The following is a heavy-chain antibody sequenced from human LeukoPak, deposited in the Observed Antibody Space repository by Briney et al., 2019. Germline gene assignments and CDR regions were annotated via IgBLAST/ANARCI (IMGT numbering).Heavy chain of an antibody. CDR2: ISSNGGST. Sequence: GGSLRLSCAASGFTFSSYAMHWVRQAPGKGLEYVSAISSNGGSTYYANSVKGRFTISRDNSKNTLYLQMSSLRAEDMAVYYCARGSIAARPGKFDPWGQGTLVTVSS. V-gene: IGHV3-64*01. D-gene: IGHD6-6*01. CDR3: ARGSIAARPGKFDP. J-gene: IGHJ5*02. CDR1: GFTFSSYA.